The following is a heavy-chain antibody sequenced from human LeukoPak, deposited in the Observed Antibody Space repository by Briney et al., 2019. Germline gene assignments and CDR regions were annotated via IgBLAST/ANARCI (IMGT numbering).Heavy chain of an antibody. Sequence: GKSLRLSCAASGFTFSGYPIHWVRQAPGKGLEWVAVISYDGSNKYYADSVKGRFTISRDNSKNTLYLQMNSLRAEDTAVYYCATLHQELPLDYWGQGTLVTVSS. V-gene: IGHV3-30-3*01. CDR3: ATLHQELPLDY. D-gene: IGHD1-26*01. J-gene: IGHJ4*02. CDR1: GFTFSGYP. CDR2: ISYDGSNK.